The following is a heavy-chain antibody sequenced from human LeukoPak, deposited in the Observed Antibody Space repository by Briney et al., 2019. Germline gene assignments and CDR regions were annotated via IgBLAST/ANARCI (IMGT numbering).Heavy chain of an antibody. CDR3: ARTKAYSGSHRVQGAFDI. V-gene: IGHV1-8*03. CDR2: MNPNSGNT. D-gene: IGHD1-26*01. CDR1: GYTFTSYD. J-gene: IGHJ3*02. Sequence: ASVKVSCKASGYTFTSYDINWVRQATGQGLEWMGWMNPNSGNTGYAQKFQGRVTITRNTSISTAYMELSSLRSEDTAVYYCARTKAYSGSHRVQGAFDIWGQGTMVTVSS.